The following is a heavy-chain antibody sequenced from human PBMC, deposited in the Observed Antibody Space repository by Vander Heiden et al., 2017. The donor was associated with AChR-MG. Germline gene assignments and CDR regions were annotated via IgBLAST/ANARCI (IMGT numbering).Heavy chain of an antibody. V-gene: IGHV3-23*01. D-gene: IGHD4-4*01. Sequence: EVQLLESGGGLEQPGGSLRLSCAASGFTFSSYAMNWVRQGPGKGLEWVSAISGSGDTTYYADSVKGRFTISRDNSKNTLYLQMNSLRAEDTAVYYCANLGATVRTDYWGQGTLVTVSS. J-gene: IGHJ4*02. CDR1: GFTFSSYA. CDR2: ISGSGDTT. CDR3: ANLGATVRTDY.